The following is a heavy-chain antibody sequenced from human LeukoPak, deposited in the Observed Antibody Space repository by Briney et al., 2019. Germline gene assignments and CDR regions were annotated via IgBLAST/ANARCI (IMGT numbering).Heavy chain of an antibody. J-gene: IGHJ4*02. V-gene: IGHV1-46*01. D-gene: IGHD6-13*01. Sequence: ASVTVSRKSSVYTFTSYYMHWVRPPPGQRLEWMGIINPSGGSTSYAQKFQGRVTMNRETSTNTVYMELSSLRSEDTAVYYCAREYQHLFDYWGQGTLVTVSS. CDR3: AREYQHLFDY. CDR1: VYTFTSYY. CDR2: INPSGGST.